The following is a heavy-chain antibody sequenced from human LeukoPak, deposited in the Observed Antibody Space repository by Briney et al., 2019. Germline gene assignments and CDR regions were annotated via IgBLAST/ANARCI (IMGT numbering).Heavy chain of an antibody. Sequence: GGSLRLSCAASGFTFSIYAMSWVRQAPGKGLEWVSSISGSGGSAYYADSVKGRFTISRDKSKNTLYLQMNSLRAEDTAVYYCARDLGGYSGYDFRDYWGQGTLVTVSS. CDR3: ARDLGGYSGYDFRDY. D-gene: IGHD5-12*01. CDR1: GFTFSIYA. V-gene: IGHV3-23*01. CDR2: ISGSGGSA. J-gene: IGHJ4*02.